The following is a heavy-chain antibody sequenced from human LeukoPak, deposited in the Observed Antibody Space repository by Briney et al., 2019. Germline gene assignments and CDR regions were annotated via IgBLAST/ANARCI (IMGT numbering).Heavy chain of an antibody. D-gene: IGHD3-10*01. J-gene: IGHJ4*02. CDR2: IYYSGST. CDR3: AREKYYYGSGSYYRAPPIDY. Sequence: PSETLSLTCTVSGGSISSYYWSWVRQPPGKGLEWIGYIYYSGSTNYNPSLKSRVTISVDKSKNQFSLKLSSVTAADTAVYYCAREKYYYGSGSYYRAPPIDYWGQGTLVTVSS. CDR1: GGSISSYY. V-gene: IGHV4-59*12.